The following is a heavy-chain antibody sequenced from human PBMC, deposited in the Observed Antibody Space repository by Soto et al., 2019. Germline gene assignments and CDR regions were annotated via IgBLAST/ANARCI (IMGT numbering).Heavy chain of an antibody. CDR1: GYIFTSYT. CDR3: ATYGSGSF. V-gene: IGHV1-18*01. J-gene: IGHJ4*02. CDR2: ISPYNHNS. Sequence: QAQLVQSGAEVNKPGDSVKVSCKASGYIFTSYTIGWVRQAPGQGLEWMGWISPYNHNSNYVQKFQGRVTVTTDTSTSTAYMELRSLRSDDTAVYYCATYGSGSFWGQGTQVTVSS. D-gene: IGHD3-10*01.